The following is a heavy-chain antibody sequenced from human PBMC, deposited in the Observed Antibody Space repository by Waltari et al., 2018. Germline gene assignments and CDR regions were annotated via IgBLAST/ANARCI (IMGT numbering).Heavy chain of an antibody. CDR2: ISGSGGST. D-gene: IGHD3-3*01. Sequence: EVQLVESGGGLVQPGGSLRLSCAASGFTFSSYAMSWVRQAPGKGLEWVSAISGSGGSTYYADAVKGQFTISRDKSKNTLYLQMNSLRAEDTAVYYCAKDRSYEFWSGGGDYWGQGTLVTGSS. CDR1: GFTFSSYA. CDR3: AKDRSYEFWSGGGDY. J-gene: IGHJ4*02. V-gene: IGHV3-23*04.